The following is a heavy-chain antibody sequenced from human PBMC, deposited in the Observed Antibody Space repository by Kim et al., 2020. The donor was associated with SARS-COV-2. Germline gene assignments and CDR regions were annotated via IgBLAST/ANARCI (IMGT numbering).Heavy chain of an antibody. V-gene: IGHV3-30*07. Sequence: DTVKGPFTISRDNSKSTLYLQMNSLRAEDTAVYYCARGGYYDSRGIPFDYWGQGTLVTVSS. D-gene: IGHD3-22*01. J-gene: IGHJ4*02. CDR3: ARGGYYDSRGIPFDY.